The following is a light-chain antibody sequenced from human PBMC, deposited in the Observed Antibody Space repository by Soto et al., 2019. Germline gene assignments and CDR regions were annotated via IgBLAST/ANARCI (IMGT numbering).Light chain of an antibody. CDR2: EVS. J-gene: IGLJ1*01. CDR3: SSYAGSKTL. V-gene: IGLV2-8*01. CDR1: SSDVGGYNY. Sequence: QSVLTQPPSASGSPGQSVTISCTGTSSDVGGYNYVSWYQQHPGKAPKLMIYEVSKRPSGVPGRFSASKSGNTASLTVSGLQSEDEADYYCSSYAGSKTLFGTGTKVTVL.